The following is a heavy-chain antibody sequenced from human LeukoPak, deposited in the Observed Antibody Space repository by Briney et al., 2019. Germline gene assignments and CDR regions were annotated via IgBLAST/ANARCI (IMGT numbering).Heavy chain of an antibody. CDR2: IGTAGDA. V-gene: IGHV3-13*04. CDR1: GLTFSSAD. J-gene: IGHJ4*02. D-gene: IGHD4-23*01. Sequence: GGSPRLSCAVSGLTFSSADMHWVRQTTGKGLEWVSAIGTAGDAYYPVSVKGRFTISRENAKNSLYLQMNNLRVGDTAVYYCARAPPGGNVVLDSWGQGTLVTVSS. CDR3: ARAPPGGNVVLDS.